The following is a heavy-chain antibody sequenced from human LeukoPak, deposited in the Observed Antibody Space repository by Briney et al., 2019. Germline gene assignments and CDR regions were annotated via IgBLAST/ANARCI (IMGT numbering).Heavy chain of an antibody. CDR2: ISGGGSST. J-gene: IGHJ6*03. D-gene: IGHD2-15*01. CDR3: AKALYCSGGSCYPNYYYYMDV. Sequence: GGSLRLSCAAFGFTFSSYAMSWVRQAPGKGLEWVSAISGGGSSTYYADSVKGRFTISRDNSKNTLYLQMNSLRAEDTAVYYCAKALYCSGGSCYPNYYYYMDVWGKGTTVTVSS. CDR1: GFTFSSYA. V-gene: IGHV3-23*01.